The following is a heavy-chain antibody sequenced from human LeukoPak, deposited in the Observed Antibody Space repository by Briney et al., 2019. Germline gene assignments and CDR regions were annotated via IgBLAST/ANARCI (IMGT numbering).Heavy chain of an antibody. J-gene: IGHJ4*02. V-gene: IGHV4-59*08. CDR2: IYYTGST. CDR1: GGSISSYY. CDR3: ARLIAPYYFDY. Sequence: SETLSLTCTVSGGSISSYYWNWIRQPPGKGLEWIGYIYYTGSTNYNPSLKSRVTLSVDTSKNQFSLKLSSVTAADTAVYYCARLIAPYYFDYWGQGTLVTVSS. D-gene: IGHD3-22*01.